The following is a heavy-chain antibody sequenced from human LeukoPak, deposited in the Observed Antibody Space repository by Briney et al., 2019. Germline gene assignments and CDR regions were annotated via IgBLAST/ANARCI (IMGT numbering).Heavy chain of an antibody. CDR2: ISGSGGST. CDR3: ARDTDLYYDILTGYYHRVMFDY. V-gene: IGHV3-23*01. CDR1: GFTFSIYA. Sequence: GGSLRLSCATSGFTFSIYAMTWVRRAPGKGLEWVSAISGSGGSTYYADSVKGRFTISRDNSKNTLYLQMNSLRAEDTAVYYCARDTDLYYDILTGYYHRVMFDYWGQGTLVTVSS. D-gene: IGHD3-9*01. J-gene: IGHJ4*02.